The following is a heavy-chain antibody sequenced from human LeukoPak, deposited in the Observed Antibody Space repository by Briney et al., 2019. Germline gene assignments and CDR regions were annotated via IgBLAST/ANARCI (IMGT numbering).Heavy chain of an antibody. CDR1: GYTFTAYY. Sequence: ASVKVSCKASGYTFTAYYIHWVRQAPGQGLEWMGWINPHSGGTNYAQKFQGRVTMTRDTSINTAYMELTSLRSDDTAVYYCARAMFIAVAGTNYYYGMDVWGQGTTVTVSS. D-gene: IGHD6-19*01. J-gene: IGHJ6*02. CDR2: INPHSGGT. V-gene: IGHV1-2*02. CDR3: ARAMFIAVAGTNYYYGMDV.